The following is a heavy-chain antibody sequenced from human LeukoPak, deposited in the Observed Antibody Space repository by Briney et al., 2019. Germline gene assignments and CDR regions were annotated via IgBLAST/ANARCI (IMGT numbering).Heavy chain of an antibody. CDR1: GGSICSGSFY. CDR3: AREGDYGDYGRFDP. CDR2: IYISGST. V-gene: IGHV4-61*09. Sequence: SETLSLTCTVSGGSICSGSFYWSWIRQPAGKGLEWIGHIYISGSTNYNPSLRSRVTISIDTSKNQFFLKLSSVTAADTAVYYCAREGDYGDYGRFDPWGQGTLVTVSS. J-gene: IGHJ5*02. D-gene: IGHD4-17*01.